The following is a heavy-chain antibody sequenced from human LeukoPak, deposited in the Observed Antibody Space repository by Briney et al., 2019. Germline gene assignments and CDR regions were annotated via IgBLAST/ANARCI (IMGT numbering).Heavy chain of an antibody. CDR3: AREVVVVVAATSGLDAFDI. J-gene: IGHJ3*02. CDR1: GYTFTVYG. D-gene: IGHD2-15*01. V-gene: IGHV1-18*01. Sequence: ASVKVSCKASGYTFTVYGISWVRQAPGQGLEWMGWINAYNGYTNYAQQLQGRVTMTTDTSTSTAYMELSSLRSEDTAVYYCAREVVVVVAATSGLDAFDIWGQGTMVTVSS. CDR2: INAYNGYT.